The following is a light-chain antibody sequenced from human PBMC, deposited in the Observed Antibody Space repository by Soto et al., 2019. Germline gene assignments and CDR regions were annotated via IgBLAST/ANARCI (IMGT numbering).Light chain of an antibody. V-gene: IGKV1-33*01. Sequence: DIQMTQSPSSLSASLGDRVTITCQASQAISKYLHWYHQRPGKAPILVIYDASNLEAGAPSRFSGGGSGTSITLTISSLQPVDIGTYFCQQYNNLPYTFGQGTKLDIK. CDR2: DAS. CDR3: QQYNNLPYT. CDR1: QAISKY. J-gene: IGKJ2*01.